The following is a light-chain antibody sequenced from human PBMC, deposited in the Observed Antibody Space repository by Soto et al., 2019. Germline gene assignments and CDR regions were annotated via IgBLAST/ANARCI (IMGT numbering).Light chain of an antibody. Sequence: QSVVTQQPSASGTPGQMVTISCSGSSSNIGINYVFWYQHLPGAAPKLLIFSNNQRASGVPDRFAGSKSGTSASLSISGLRSEDEADYYCATWDDSLSGRVFGGGTKVTVL. CDR1: SSNIGINY. J-gene: IGLJ3*02. V-gene: IGLV1-47*02. CDR3: ATWDDSLSGRV. CDR2: SNN.